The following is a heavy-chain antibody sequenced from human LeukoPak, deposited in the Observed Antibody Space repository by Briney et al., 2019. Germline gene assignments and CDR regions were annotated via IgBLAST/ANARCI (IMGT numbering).Heavy chain of an antibody. J-gene: IGHJ4*02. Sequence: GGSLRLSCAASGFTFSTYWMQWVRQAPGKGLVWVSHIKSDGSTTRYADSVKGRFTISRDNAKNTLYLQMDSLRAEDTAVYYCTRVFYHDSSDYWGQGSLVTVSP. D-gene: IGHD3-22*01. CDR2: IKSDGSTT. V-gene: IGHV3-74*01. CDR3: TRVFYHDSSDY. CDR1: GFTFSTYW.